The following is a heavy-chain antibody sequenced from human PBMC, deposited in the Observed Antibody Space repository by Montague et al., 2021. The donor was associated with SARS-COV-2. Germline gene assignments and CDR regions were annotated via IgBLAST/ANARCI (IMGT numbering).Heavy chain of an antibody. V-gene: IGHV3-23*03. CDR2: IYSAGSST. D-gene: IGHD3-16*02. CDR1: GFTFSSYA. Sequence: SLSLSLSASGFTFSSYAMSWVRQPPGKGLEWVSLIYSAGSSTSYADSVKGRFTISRDNSKNTLYLQMNSLRAEDTAVYYCLGESSDPYYFDYWGQGTLVTVSS. CDR3: LGESSDPYYFDY. J-gene: IGHJ4*02.